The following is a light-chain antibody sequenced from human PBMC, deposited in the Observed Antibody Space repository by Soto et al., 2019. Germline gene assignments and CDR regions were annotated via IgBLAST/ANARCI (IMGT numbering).Light chain of an antibody. Sequence: EVVLTQSPGTLSSSPGERATLSCRASQTVTTSQLTWSQQQPGQAHRLLIYAASISAAGIPDRFSGSGSGTDFTLTISRLEPEEFAVYYCQQYGSAPFTFGGGTKVEIK. CDR1: QTVTTSQ. J-gene: IGKJ4*01. V-gene: IGKV3-20*01. CDR3: QQYGSAPFT. CDR2: AAS.